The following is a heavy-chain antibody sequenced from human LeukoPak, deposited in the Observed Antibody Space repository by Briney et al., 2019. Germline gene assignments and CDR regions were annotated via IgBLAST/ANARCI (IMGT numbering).Heavy chain of an antibody. D-gene: IGHD5-12*01. CDR1: GVSITSYY. CDR2: IYSSGST. V-gene: IGHV4-59*12. J-gene: IGHJ4*02. Sequence: SETLSLTCTVSGVSITSYYWAWIRQPPGKGLERIGHIYSSGSTNYNPSLESRLTMSVDTSTNQFSLKLSSVTAADTALYYCARGGAHSGYEFDCWGQGTLVTVSS. CDR3: ARGGAHSGYEFDC.